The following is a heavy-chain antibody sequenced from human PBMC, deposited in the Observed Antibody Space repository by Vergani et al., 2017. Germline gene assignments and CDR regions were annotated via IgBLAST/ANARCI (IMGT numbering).Heavy chain of an antibody. V-gene: IGHV3-23*04. CDR2: ISGSGVST. CDR3: AKEARPFYFEYYFDY. CDR1: GFTFSTNA. D-gene: IGHD1-26*01. Sequence: VQLVDSGGGLVQPGGSLRLSCAASGFTFSTNAMSWVRQAPGKGLEWVSAISGSGVSTYYADSVKGRFTISRDNSKNTLYLQMNSLRVEDTAVYYCAKEARPFYFEYYFDYWGQGTLVTVSS. J-gene: IGHJ4*02.